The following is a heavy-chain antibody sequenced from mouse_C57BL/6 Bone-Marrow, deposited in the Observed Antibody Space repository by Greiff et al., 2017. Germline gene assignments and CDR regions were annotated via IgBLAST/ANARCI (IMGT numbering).Heavy chain of an antibody. CDR1: GYSFTDYN. D-gene: IGHD1-1*01. CDR2: INPNYGTT. J-gene: IGHJ3*01. V-gene: IGHV1-39*01. Sequence: VQLKQSGPELVKPGASVQISCKASGYSFTDYNMNWVKQSNGTSLEWIGVINPNYGTTSSNQKFKGKATLTVDKSSSTAYMQLNSLTSEDSAFYYCARGIYYYGSSPFAYWGQGTLVTVSA. CDR3: ARGIYYYGSSPFAY.